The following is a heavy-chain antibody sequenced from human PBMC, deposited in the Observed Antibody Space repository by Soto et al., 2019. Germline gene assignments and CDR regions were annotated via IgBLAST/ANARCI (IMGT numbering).Heavy chain of an antibody. V-gene: IGHV4-59*01. CDR3: AREGNLGRWLQPLDF. CDR2: IHYNGNT. CDR1: GDSISAYP. D-gene: IGHD5-12*01. Sequence: SETLSLTCTVSGDSISAYPWSWVRQPPGKGLEWIGNIHYNGNTKYNPSLKSRVTMSVDTSKNQFSLKLISVTAADTAKYFCAREGNLGRWLQPLDFWGQGTLVTVS. J-gene: IGHJ4*02.